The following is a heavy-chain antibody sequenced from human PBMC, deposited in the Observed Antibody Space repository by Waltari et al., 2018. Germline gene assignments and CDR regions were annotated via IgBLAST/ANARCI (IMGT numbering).Heavy chain of an antibody. CDR2: IDSDGIST. Sequence: EVQLVESGGGLVQPGGSLRLSCAATAFPFNNYWMHWGRQGPGQGPGWVSRIDSDGISTTYADSVKGRFTISRANAKTTLYLQMNSLRAEDTAIYYCTSSLHFRMNWFDPWGQGTQVTVSS. V-gene: IGHV3-74*01. CDR3: TSSLHFRMNWFDP. CDR1: AFPFNNYW. J-gene: IGHJ5*02. D-gene: IGHD3-3*02.